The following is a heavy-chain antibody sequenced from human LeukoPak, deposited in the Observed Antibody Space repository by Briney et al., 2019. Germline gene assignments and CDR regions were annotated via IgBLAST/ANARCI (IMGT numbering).Heavy chain of an antibody. CDR3: ARGDPTVTTKQNFGY. Sequence: PGRSLRLSCAASGFSFSNYDMHWVRQAPGKGLEWVAVIWYDGSNKYYADSVKGRFTISRDNSKNTLYLQMNSLRVEDTAVYYCARGDPTVTTKQNFGYWGQGTLVTVSS. V-gene: IGHV3-33*01. CDR1: GFSFSNYD. CDR2: IWYDGSNK. J-gene: IGHJ4*02. D-gene: IGHD4-17*01.